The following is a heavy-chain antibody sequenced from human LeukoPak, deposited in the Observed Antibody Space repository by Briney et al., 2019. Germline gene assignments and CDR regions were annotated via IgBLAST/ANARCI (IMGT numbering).Heavy chain of an antibody. CDR2: INPNSGGT. J-gene: IGHJ5*02. V-gene: IGHV1-2*02. CDR3: ARDGGVVIRGANWFDP. CDR1: GYTFTGYY. D-gene: IGHD3-3*01. Sequence: ASVKVSCKASGYTFTGYYMHWVRQAPGQGLEWMGWINPNSGGTNYAQKFQGRFTMTRDTSISTAYMELSRLRSDDTAVYYCARDGGVVIRGANWFDPWGQGTLVTVSS.